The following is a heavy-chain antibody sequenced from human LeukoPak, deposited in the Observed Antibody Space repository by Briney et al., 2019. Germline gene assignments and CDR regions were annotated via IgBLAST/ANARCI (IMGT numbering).Heavy chain of an antibody. V-gene: IGHV3-11*04. J-gene: IGHJ3*01. CDR3: ARDGRLESDAFDV. Sequence: GGSLRLSCAASGFTFSDYYMSWIRQAPGKGLEWVSYISNSGSTIYYADSVKGRFTISRDNAKNSLYLQMNSMRAEDTAVYYCARDGRLESDAFDVWGQGTMVTVSS. CDR2: ISNSGSTI. D-gene: IGHD5-24*01. CDR1: GFTFSDYY.